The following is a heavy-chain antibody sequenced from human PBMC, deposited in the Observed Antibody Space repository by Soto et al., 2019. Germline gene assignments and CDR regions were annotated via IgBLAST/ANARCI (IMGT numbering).Heavy chain of an antibody. Sequence: QLQLQESGPGLVKPSETLSLTCSVSDDSINSDKYYWGWIRQPPGKGLEWIGSIYYRGNAYYNPSLQSRVTISLDKSRSQFSLKLNSVTAADSAVYFCARLEGLAPISYYFAFWGPGALVTVSS. CDR2: IYYRGNA. CDR3: ARLEGLAPISYYFAF. J-gene: IGHJ4*02. CDR1: DDSINSDKYY. V-gene: IGHV4-39*01. D-gene: IGHD3-9*01.